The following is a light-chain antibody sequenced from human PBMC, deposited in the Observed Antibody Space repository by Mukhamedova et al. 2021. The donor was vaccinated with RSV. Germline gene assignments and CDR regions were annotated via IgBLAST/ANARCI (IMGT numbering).Light chain of an antibody. Sequence: LLLYATSSLESGVPSRFSGSGSGAEYTRTISSLQPEDVATYFCQQYYNTPPTFGQGTKVE. V-gene: IGKV1-NL1*01. J-gene: IGKJ1*01. CDR2: ATS. CDR3: QQYYNTPPT.